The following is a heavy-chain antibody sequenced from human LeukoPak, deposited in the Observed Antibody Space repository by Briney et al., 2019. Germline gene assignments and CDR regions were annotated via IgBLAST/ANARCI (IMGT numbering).Heavy chain of an antibody. CDR2: IYSGGST. V-gene: IGHV3-53*01. Sequence: PGGSLRLSCAASGFTVSSNYMSWVRQAPGKGLEWVSVIYSGGSTYYADSVKGRFTISRDNSKNTLYLQMNSLRAEDTAVYYCARDGLYCSGGSCYYYWGQGTLVTVSS. D-gene: IGHD2-15*01. CDR3: ARDGLYCSGGSCYYY. J-gene: IGHJ4*02. CDR1: GFTVSSNY.